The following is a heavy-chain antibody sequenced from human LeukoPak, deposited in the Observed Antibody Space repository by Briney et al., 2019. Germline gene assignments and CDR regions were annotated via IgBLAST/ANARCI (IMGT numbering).Heavy chain of an antibody. J-gene: IGHJ5*02. CDR1: GGSISSYY. CDR3: AREVTMVRGVPGWFDP. CDR2: IYTSGST. D-gene: IGHD3-10*01. V-gene: IGHV4-4*07. Sequence: ASETLSLTCTVSGGSISSYYWSWIRQPAGKGLEWIGRIYTSGSTNYNPSLKSRVTMSVDTSKNQFSLKLSSVTAADTAVYYCAREVTMVRGVPGWFDPWGQGTLVTVSS.